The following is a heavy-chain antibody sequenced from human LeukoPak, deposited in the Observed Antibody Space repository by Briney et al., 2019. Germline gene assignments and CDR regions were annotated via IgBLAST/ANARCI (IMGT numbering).Heavy chain of an antibody. D-gene: IGHD6-6*01. V-gene: IGHV4-4*07. J-gene: IGHJ6*03. CDR1: GGSISSYY. CDR2: IYTSGST. CDR3: AREIHRSSPFYYYMDV. Sequence: SETLSLTCTVSGGSISSYYWSWIRQPAGKGLEWIGRIYTSGSTNYNPSLKSRVTMSVDTSKNQFSLKLSSVTAADTAVYYCAREIHRSSPFYYYMDVWGKGTTVTVSS.